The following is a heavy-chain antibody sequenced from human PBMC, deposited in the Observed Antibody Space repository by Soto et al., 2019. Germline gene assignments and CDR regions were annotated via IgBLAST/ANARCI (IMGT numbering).Heavy chain of an antibody. Sequence: EVQLLGAGGGLIQPGGSLRLSCAASGFTFSDYAMSWVRQTPGKGLEWVSCIGARGDYTHYIDSVKGRFTISRDNSQNTLSLQMNSLRAEDTAVYYCAKEMSIGRSYDYWGQGALVIVSS. CDR2: IGARGDYT. V-gene: IGHV3-23*01. CDR3: AKEMSIGRSYDY. D-gene: IGHD6-6*01. CDR1: GFTFSDYA. J-gene: IGHJ4*02.